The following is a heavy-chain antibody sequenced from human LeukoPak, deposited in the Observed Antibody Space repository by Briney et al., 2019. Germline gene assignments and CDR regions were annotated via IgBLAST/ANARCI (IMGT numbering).Heavy chain of an antibody. J-gene: IGHJ6*02. CDR2: FDPEDGET. CDR1: GYTLTELS. D-gene: IGHD5-12*01. CDR3: ATFGVATIRYYYYYGMDV. V-gene: IGHV1-24*01. Sequence: ASVNVSCKVSGYTLTELSMHWVRQAPGKGLVWLGGFDPEDGETIYAQKFQGRVTMTEDTSTDTAYMELSSLRSEDTAVYYCATFGVATIRYYYYYGMDVWGQGTTVTVSS.